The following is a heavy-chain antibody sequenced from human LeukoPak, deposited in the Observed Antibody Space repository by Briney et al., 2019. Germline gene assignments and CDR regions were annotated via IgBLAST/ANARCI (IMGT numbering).Heavy chain of an antibody. CDR3: ARDRDSSSWAARYYYYYGMDV. D-gene: IGHD6-13*01. CDR1: GGSISSYY. CDR2: IYYSGST. V-gene: IGHV4-59*06. J-gene: IGHJ6*02. Sequence: SETLSLTCTVSGGSISSYYWSWIRQHPGKGLEWIGYIYYSGSTYYNPSLKSRVTISVDTSKNQFSLKLSSVTAADTAVYYCARDRDSSSWAARYYYYYGMDVWGQGTTVTVSS.